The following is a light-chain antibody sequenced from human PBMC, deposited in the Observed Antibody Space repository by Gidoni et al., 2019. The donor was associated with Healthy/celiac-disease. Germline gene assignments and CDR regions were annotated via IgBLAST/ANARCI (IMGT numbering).Light chain of an antibody. CDR1: QSVLYSSNNKNY. CDR2: WAS. V-gene: IGKV4-1*01. Sequence: DIVLTQSPDSLAVSLGERATINCKSRQSVLYSSNNKNYLAWYQQKPGQPPKLLIYWASTRESGVPDRFSGSGSGTDFTLTISSLQAEDVAVYYCQQYYSPPPTFGPGTKVDIK. CDR3: QQYYSPPPT. J-gene: IGKJ3*01.